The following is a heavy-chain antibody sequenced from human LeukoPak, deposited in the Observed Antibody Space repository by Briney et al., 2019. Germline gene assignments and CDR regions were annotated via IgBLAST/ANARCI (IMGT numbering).Heavy chain of an antibody. D-gene: IGHD3-10*01. CDR3: ARDYGSGSYPDY. V-gene: IGHV3-30-3*01. CDR1: GFTFSSYA. J-gene: IGHJ4*02. Sequence: GGSLRLSCAASGFTFSSYAMPWVRQAPGKGLEWVAVISYDGSNKYYADSVKGRFTISRDNSKNTLYLQMNSLRAEDTAVYYCARDYGSGSYPDYWGQGTLVTVSS. CDR2: ISYDGSNK.